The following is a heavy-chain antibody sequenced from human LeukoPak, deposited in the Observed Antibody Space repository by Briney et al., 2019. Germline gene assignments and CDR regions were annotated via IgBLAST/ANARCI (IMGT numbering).Heavy chain of an antibody. CDR3: AKIAETSGIYGQGYDY. CDR1: GFTFNSYS. J-gene: IGHJ4*02. CDR2: ISGSGDNT. V-gene: IGHV3-23*01. D-gene: IGHD1-26*01. Sequence: GGSLRLSCAASGFTFNSYSMNWVRQAPGKRLEWVSGISGSGDNTHNADFVKGRFTISRDNSKNTLYLQMNSLRAEDTAVYYCAKIAETSGIYGQGYDYWGQGTLVTVSS.